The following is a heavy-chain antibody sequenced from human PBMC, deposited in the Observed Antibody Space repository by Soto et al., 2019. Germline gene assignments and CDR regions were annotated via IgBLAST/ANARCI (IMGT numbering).Heavy chain of an antibody. CDR3: AKRAWLDY. CDR1: GFTFTTFD. D-gene: IGHD5-12*01. Sequence: EVQFLESGGGLVQPGASLRLSCAASGFTFTTFDMSWARQAPGKGLEWVSVVRGRDGSTSYADSLKGRFTISKDSSKNTLYLQMNSLRAEDTALYCCAKRAWLDYWGQGTLVTVSS. J-gene: IGHJ4*02. CDR2: VRGRDGST. V-gene: IGHV3-23*01.